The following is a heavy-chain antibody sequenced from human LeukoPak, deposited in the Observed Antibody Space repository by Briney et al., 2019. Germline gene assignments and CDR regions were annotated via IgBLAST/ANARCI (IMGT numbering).Heavy chain of an antibody. D-gene: IGHD3-9*01. CDR2: IYSGGST. V-gene: IGHV3-53*01. J-gene: IGHJ4*02. CDR1: GFTVSSNY. CDR3: ARVLRYFDWLFFDY. Sequence: GGSLRLSCAASGFTVSSNYMSWVRQAPGKGLEWVSVIYSGGSTYYADSVKGRFTTSRDNSKNTRYLQMNSLRAEDTAVYYCARVLRYFDWLFFDYWGQGTPVTVSS.